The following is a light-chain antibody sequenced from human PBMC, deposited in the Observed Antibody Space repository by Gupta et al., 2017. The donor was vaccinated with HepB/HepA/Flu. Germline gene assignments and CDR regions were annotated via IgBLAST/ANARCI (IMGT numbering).Light chain of an antibody. J-gene: IGKJ3*01. V-gene: IGKV3D-15*01. CDR1: QNINTK. Sequence: EIVMTQSPVTLSVSPGERATLSCRASQNINTKVAWYQQKAGQAPRLLIFGSSTQATGIPVMFSGSGSGTEFTLTISSLQSEDFAVYYCQEDNNRPFTFGPGTKVDIK. CDR3: QEDNNRPFT. CDR2: GSS.